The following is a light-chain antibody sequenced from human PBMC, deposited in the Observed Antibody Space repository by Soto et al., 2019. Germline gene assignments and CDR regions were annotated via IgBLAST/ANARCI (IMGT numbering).Light chain of an antibody. CDR2: WAS. V-gene: IGKV4-1*01. J-gene: IGKJ2*01. Sequence: DIVMTQSPDSLAVSLGERATLNCKSSQSVLYSSNNKNYLAWFQQKQGQPPKLLIYWASTRESGVPDRFSGSGSGTDFNLTISSLQAEDVAVYYCQQYYSTPYTFGQGTKLEIK. CDR3: QQYYSTPYT. CDR1: QSVLYSSNNKNY.